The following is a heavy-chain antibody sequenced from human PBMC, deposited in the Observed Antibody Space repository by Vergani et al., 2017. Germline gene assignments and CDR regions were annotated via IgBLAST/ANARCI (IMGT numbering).Heavy chain of an antibody. J-gene: IGHJ5*02. CDR2: IIPIFGTA. CDR3: ARAPLANYYGSGSYLPRIDP. CDR1: GGTFSSYA. Sequence: QVQLVQSGAEVKKPGSSVKVSCKASGGTFSSYAISWVRQAPGQGLEWMGGIIPIFGTANYAQKFQGRVTITAHESTSTAYMELSSLRSEDTAVYYCARAPLANYYGSGSYLPRIDPWGQGTLVTVSS. D-gene: IGHD3-10*01. V-gene: IGHV1-69*12.